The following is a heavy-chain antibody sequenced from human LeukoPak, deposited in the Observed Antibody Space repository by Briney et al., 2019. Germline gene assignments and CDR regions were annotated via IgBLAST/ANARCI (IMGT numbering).Heavy chain of an antibody. J-gene: IGHJ4*02. V-gene: IGHV4-34*01. Sequence: SETLSLTCAVYGGSFSGYYWSWIRQPPGKGLEWIGEINHSGSTNYNPSLKSRVTISVDTSKNQFSLKMTSVTAADTAVYYCAREGSDWDPFDYWGQGTLVTVSS. D-gene: IGHD6-19*01. CDR2: INHSGST. CDR3: AREGSDWDPFDY. CDR1: GGSFSGYY.